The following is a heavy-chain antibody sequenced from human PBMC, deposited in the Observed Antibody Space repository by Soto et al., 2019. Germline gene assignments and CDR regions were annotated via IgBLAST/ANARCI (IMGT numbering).Heavy chain of an antibody. Sequence: PGGSLRLSCAASGFTFSSYGMHWVRQAPGKGLEWVAVISYDGSNKYYADSVKGRFTISRDNSKNTLYRQMNSLRAEDTAVYYCAKDLLSYYDFQSRYYGMDVWGQGTTVTVSS. V-gene: IGHV3-30*18. J-gene: IGHJ6*02. D-gene: IGHD3-3*01. CDR1: GFTFSSYG. CDR3: AKDLLSYYDFQSRYYGMDV. CDR2: ISYDGSNK.